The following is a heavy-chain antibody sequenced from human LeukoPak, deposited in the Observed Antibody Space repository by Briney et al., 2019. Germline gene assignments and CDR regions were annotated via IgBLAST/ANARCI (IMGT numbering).Heavy chain of an antibody. V-gene: IGHV3-23*01. J-gene: IGHJ4*02. Sequence: GGSLRLSCAASGFTFSSYAMSWVRQAPGRGLEWVSAIGGSGGNTYYPDSVKGRFTISRDNSKNTLYLQMNSLRAEDTAVYYCAKSGSGWILFDYWGQGTLVTVSS. D-gene: IGHD6-19*01. CDR2: IGGSGGNT. CDR1: GFTFSSYA. CDR3: AKSGSGWILFDY.